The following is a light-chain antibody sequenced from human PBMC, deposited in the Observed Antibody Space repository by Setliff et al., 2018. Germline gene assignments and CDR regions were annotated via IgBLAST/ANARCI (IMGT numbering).Light chain of an antibody. CDR2: EVI. CDR3: LSYTSETTHAL. CDR1: SSDVGGYDF. J-gene: IGLJ2*01. Sequence: QSVLTQPAAVSGSPGQSVAISRSGSSSDVGGYDFVSWYQQHPGKAPKLLIYEVIKRPSGVSDRFSGSKSGNTASLTISGLQAEDEADYYCLSYTSETTHALFGGGTKVTVL. V-gene: IGLV2-14*03.